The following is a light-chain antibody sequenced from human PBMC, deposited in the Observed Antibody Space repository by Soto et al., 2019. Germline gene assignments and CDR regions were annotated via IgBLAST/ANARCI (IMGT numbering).Light chain of an antibody. CDR2: DVN. J-gene: IGLJ1*01. Sequence: QSALTQPHSVSGSPGQSVTISCTGTNSYIGGYRYVSWYQQHPGKAPKLLIYDVNQRPSGVPDRFSGSTSGNAASLTISGLQAEDEADYYCCSYAGSYVFGSGTKLTVL. CDR1: NSYIGGYRY. V-gene: IGLV2-11*01. CDR3: CSYAGSYV.